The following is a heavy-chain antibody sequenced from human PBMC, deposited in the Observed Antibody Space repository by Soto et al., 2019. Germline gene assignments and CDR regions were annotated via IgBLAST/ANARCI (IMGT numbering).Heavy chain of an antibody. CDR1: GYSIGSGYY. J-gene: IGHJ6*02. CDR3: ARTFDYYGRDV. CDR2: IYHAGSV. V-gene: IGHV4-38-2*01. Sequence: SETLSLTCAVSGYSIGSGYYWAWIRPSPGKGLEWIGSIYHAGSVYYNPSLNGRVALSMDTSKNHFSLKLTSVTAADTAVYYCARTFDYYGRDVWGQGTTVTVT.